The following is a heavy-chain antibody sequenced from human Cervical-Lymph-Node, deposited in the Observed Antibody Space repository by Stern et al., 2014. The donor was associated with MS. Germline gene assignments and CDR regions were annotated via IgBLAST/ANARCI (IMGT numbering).Heavy chain of an antibody. Sequence: EVQLVESGGGLVKPGGSLRLSCAASGFTFSSYSMNWVRQAPGKGLEWVSSIISSSSYIYYADSVKGRFTISSDNAKNSRYLQMNSLRAEDTAVYYCARLAADGYNQGDFDYWGQGTLVTVSS. D-gene: IGHD5-24*01. CDR1: GFTFSSYS. V-gene: IGHV3-21*01. CDR3: ARLAADGYNQGDFDY. CDR2: IISSSSYI. J-gene: IGHJ4*02.